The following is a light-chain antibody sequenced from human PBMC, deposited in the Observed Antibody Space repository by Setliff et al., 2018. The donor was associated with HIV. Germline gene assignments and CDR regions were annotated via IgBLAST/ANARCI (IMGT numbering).Light chain of an antibody. V-gene: IGLV2-14*03. CDR3: SSYTTSSTYV. J-gene: IGLJ1*01. Sequence: QSALIQPASVSGSPGQSITISCTGTSSDVGHYNYVSWYQQHPGKAPKSMIYDVSNRPSGISNRFSGSKSGNTASLTISGLQAEDEADYYCSSYTTSSTYVFGTGTKVTVL. CDR1: SSDVGHYNY. CDR2: DVS.